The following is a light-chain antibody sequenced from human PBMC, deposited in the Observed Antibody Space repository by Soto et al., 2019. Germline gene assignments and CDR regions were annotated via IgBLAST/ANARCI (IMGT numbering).Light chain of an antibody. V-gene: IGKV1-33*01. Sequence: DIQMTQSPSSLSASVGDRVTITCQASQVISNYLNWYQQKPGKAPKLLIYDASNLDTGVPSRFTGSGSGTDFTFTITSLQSDDVATYYCQQYASLPITFGQGTRLEIK. CDR3: QQYASLPIT. CDR1: QVISNY. J-gene: IGKJ5*01. CDR2: DAS.